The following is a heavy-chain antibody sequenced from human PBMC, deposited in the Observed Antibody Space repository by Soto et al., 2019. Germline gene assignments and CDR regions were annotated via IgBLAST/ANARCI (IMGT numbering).Heavy chain of an antibody. J-gene: IGHJ3*02. Sequence: GGSLRLSCAASGFTFSSYSMNWVRQAPGKGLEWVSSISSSSSYIYYADSVKGRFTISRDNAKNSLYLQMNSLRAEDTAVYYCAREGYCSGGSCYARENDAFDIWGQGTLVTVSS. CDR3: AREGYCSGGSCYARENDAFDI. V-gene: IGHV3-21*01. CDR1: GFTFSSYS. D-gene: IGHD2-15*01. CDR2: ISSSSSYI.